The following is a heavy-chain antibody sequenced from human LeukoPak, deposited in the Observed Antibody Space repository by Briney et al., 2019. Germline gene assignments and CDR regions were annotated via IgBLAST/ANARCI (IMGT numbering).Heavy chain of an antibody. D-gene: IGHD4-17*01. CDR1: GFTFDDYA. CDR2: ISWNSGSI. J-gene: IGHJ5*02. Sequence: GGSLRLSCAASGFTFDDYAMHWVRQAPGKGLEWVSGISWNSGSIGYADSVKGRFTISRDNAKNSLYLQMNSLRAEDTALYYCAKEYGDYAGGWFDPWGQGTLVTVSS. CDR3: AKEYGDYAGGWFDP. V-gene: IGHV3-9*01.